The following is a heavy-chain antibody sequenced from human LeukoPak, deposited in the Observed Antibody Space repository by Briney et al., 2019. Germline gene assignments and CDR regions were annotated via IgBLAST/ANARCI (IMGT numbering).Heavy chain of an antibody. CDR2: IIPIFGTA. Sequence: SVKVSCKASGGTFSSYAISWVRQAPGQGLERMGGIIPIFGTANYAQKFQGGVTITTDESTSTAYMELSSLRSEDTAVYYCATDIPGYSSSWHTYFQHWGQGTLVTVSS. D-gene: IGHD6-13*01. J-gene: IGHJ1*01. CDR3: ATDIPGYSSSWHTYFQH. CDR1: GGTFSSYA. V-gene: IGHV1-69*05.